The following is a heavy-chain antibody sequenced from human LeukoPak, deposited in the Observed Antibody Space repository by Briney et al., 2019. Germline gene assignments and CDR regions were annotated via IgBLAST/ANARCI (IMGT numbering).Heavy chain of an antibody. CDR1: GGSISSYY. CDR2: IYYSGST. J-gene: IGHJ3*02. CDR3: ARALVSTTYYDILTGYSSPHAFDI. V-gene: IGHV4-59*01. Sequence: KPSETLSLTCTVSGGSISSYYWSWIRQPPGKGLEWIGYIYYSGSTNYNPSLKSRVTISVDTSKNQFSLKLSSVTAADTAVYYCARALVSTTYYDILTGYSSPHAFDIWGQGTMVTVSS. D-gene: IGHD3-9*01.